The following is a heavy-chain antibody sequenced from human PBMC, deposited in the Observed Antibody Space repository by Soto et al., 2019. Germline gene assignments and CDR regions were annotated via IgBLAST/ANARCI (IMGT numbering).Heavy chain of an antibody. V-gene: IGHV4-31*03. D-gene: IGHD1-26*01. Sequence: SETLSLTCTVSGGSISSGGYYWSWIRQHPGKGLEWIGYIYYSGNTYYNPSLKSRVTISVDTSKNQFSLKLSSVTAADTAVYYCASSPKTGSYYYYYVMDVWGQGTTVTVSS. J-gene: IGHJ6*02. CDR2: IYYSGNT. CDR3: ASSPKTGSYYYYYVMDV. CDR1: GGSISSGGYY.